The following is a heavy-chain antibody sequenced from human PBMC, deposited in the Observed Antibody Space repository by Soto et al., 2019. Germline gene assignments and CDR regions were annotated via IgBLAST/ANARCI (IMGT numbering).Heavy chain of an antibody. V-gene: IGHV1-69*13. CDR1: GYTFTGYY. CDR3: ASGPIVVVTAIQFDY. D-gene: IGHD2-21*02. J-gene: IGHJ4*02. CDR2: IIPIFGTA. Sequence: SVKVSCKASGYTFTGYYMHWVRQAPGQGLEWMGGIIPIFGTANYAQKFQGRVTITADESTSTAYMELSSLRSEDTAVYYCASGPIVVVTAIQFDYWGQGTLVTVSS.